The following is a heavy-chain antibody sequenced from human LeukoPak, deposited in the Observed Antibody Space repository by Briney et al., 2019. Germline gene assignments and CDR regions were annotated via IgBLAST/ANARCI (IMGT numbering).Heavy chain of an antibody. CDR3: ARAQGGSGWYYFDY. V-gene: IGHV4-38-2*02. Sequence: SETLSLTCTVSGYSISSGYYWGWIRQPPGKGLEWIGSIYHSGSTYYNPSLKSRVTISVDTSKNQFSLKLSSVTAADTAVYYCARAQGGSGWYYFDYWGQGTLVTVSS. CDR1: GYSISSGYY. D-gene: IGHD6-19*01. J-gene: IGHJ4*02. CDR2: IYHSGST.